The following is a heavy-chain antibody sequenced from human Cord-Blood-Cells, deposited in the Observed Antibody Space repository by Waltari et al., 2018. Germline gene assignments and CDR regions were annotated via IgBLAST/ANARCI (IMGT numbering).Heavy chain of an antibody. V-gene: IGHV4-4*07. CDR1: GGSISSYY. CDR2: IYTSGST. J-gene: IGHJ4*02. Sequence: QVQLQESGPGLVKPSETLSLTCTVSGGSISSYYWSWIRQPAGKVLEWIGRIYTSGSTNCHPSLMSRATMAVDTSKIQFSLRLRSVTAADTAVYYCARGGYYYDSSGYYFDYWGQGTLVTVSS. CDR3: ARGGYYYDSSGYYFDY. D-gene: IGHD3-22*01.